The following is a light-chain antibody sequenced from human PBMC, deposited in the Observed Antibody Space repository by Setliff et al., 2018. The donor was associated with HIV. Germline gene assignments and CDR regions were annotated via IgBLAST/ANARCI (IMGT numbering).Light chain of an antibody. V-gene: IGLV2-14*03. CDR3: SSYTSSSTLG. CDR2: DVS. J-gene: IGLJ1*01. CDR1: SSDVGTYNF. Sequence: QSVLAQPASVSGSPGQSITISCTGISSDVGTYNFVSWYQQHPGKAPKLMIYDVSNRPSGVSNRFSGSKSGNTASLTISGLQAEDEADYYCSSYTSSSTLGFGTGTKVTVL.